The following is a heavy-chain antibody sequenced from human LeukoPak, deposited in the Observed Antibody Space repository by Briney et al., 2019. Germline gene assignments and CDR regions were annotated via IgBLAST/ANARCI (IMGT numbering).Heavy chain of an antibody. V-gene: IGHV3-21*01. CDR2: ISGSSSYI. CDR3: ARDGDIVVVPAAIRYYYYGMDV. J-gene: IGHJ6*04. CDR1: GFTFSSYS. Sequence: GGSLRLSCAASGFTFSSYSMNWVRQAPGKGLEWVSSISGSSSYIYYADSVKGRFTISRDNAKNSLYLQMNSLRAEDTAVYYCARDGDIVVVPAAIRYYYYGMDVWGKGTTVTVSS. D-gene: IGHD2-2*01.